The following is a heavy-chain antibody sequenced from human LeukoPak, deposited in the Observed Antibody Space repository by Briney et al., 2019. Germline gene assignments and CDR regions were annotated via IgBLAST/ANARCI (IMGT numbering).Heavy chain of an antibody. J-gene: IGHJ2*01. V-gene: IGHV4-59*01. CDR2: IHYSGSI. CDR3: ARDTSGWYFNL. D-gene: IGHD6-19*01. Sequence: SETLSLTCTVSGGSISSYCWSWIRQFPGKGLEWIGYIHYSGSINYNPSLKSRVTMSIDTSKNQFSLNLTSVTAGDTAVYYCARDTSGWYFNLWGRGTLVTVSS. CDR1: GGSISSYC.